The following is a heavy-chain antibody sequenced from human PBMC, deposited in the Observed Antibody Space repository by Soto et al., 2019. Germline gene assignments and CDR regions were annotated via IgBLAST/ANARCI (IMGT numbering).Heavy chain of an antibody. D-gene: IGHD1-7*01. CDR3: ARESGENWTYEAH. Sequence: QVQQLESGPGLVKPWDTLSLTCTVSGAYVSDFSWSCIRQPAGKGLEWIGRITVNGITQYTPSFTSRVTMSMDTSRNQSSLNLKSATAADTALYYCARESGENWTYEAHWGQGTLVTVSS. CDR2: ITVNGIT. J-gene: IGHJ1*01. CDR1: GAYVSDFS. V-gene: IGHV4-4*07.